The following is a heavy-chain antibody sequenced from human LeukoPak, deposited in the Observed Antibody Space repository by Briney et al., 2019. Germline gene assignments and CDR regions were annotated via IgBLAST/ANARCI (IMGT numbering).Heavy chain of an antibody. CDR3: ARDRDSSSRDYFDY. CDR1: GYTFTGYY. CDR2: INPNSGGT. D-gene: IGHD6-6*01. Sequence: GASVKVSCKASGYTFTGYYMHWVRQAPGQGLEWMGWINPNSGGTNYAQKFQGRVTMTRGTSISTAYVELSRLRSDDTAVYYCARDRDSSSRDYFDYWGQGTLVTVSS. V-gene: IGHV1-2*02. J-gene: IGHJ4*02.